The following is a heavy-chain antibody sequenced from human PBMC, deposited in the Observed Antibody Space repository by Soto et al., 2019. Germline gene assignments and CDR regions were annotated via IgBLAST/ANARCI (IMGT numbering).Heavy chain of an antibody. Sequence: PSETLSLTCTVSGGSISSGGYSWSWIRQPPGKGLEWIGYIYHSGSTYYNPSLKSRVTISVDTSKNQFSLKLSSVTAADTAVYYCARGRWLRSSFDYWGQGTLVTVSS. V-gene: IGHV4-30-2*01. J-gene: IGHJ4*02. CDR3: ARGRWLRSSFDY. CDR2: IYHSGST. CDR1: GGSISSGGYS. D-gene: IGHD5-12*01.